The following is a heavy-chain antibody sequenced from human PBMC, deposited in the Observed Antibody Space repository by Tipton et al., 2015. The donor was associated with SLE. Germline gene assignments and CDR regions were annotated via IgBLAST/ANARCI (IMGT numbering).Heavy chain of an antibody. Sequence: TLSLTCTVSGGSISSWSYYWGWIRLPPGKGLEWIGSIFYSGSTDSNPSLKSRVTISIDTSKNQFSLRLSSVTAADTAVYYCARDSYDFWSGYTPSGTMDVWGKGTTVTVSS. D-gene: IGHD3-3*01. CDR1: GGSISSWSYY. V-gene: IGHV4-39*07. CDR2: IFYSGST. CDR3: ARDSYDFWSGYTPSGTMDV. J-gene: IGHJ6*03.